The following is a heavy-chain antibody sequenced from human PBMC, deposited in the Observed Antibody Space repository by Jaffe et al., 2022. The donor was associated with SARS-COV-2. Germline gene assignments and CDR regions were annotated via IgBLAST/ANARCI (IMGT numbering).Heavy chain of an antibody. CDR2: IIPIFGTA. CDR1: GGTFSSYA. D-gene: IGHD4-17*01. CDR3: AIQGRPTVTNEEELGLPSN. J-gene: IGHJ4*02. V-gene: IGHV1-69*01. Sequence: QVQLVQSGAEVKKPGSSVKVSCKASGGTFSSYAISWVRQAPGQGLEWMGGIIPIFGTANYAQKFQGRVTITADESTSTAYMELSSLRSEDTAVYYCAIQGRPTVTNEEELGLPSNWGQGTLVTVSS.